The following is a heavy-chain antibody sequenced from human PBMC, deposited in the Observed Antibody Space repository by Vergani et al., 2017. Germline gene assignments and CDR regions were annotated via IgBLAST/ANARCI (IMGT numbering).Heavy chain of an antibody. CDR2: IYHSGRT. D-gene: IGHD4-17*01. V-gene: IGHV4-38-2*01. CDR1: GYSISSGYY. Sequence: QVQLQESGPGLVKPSETLSLTCAVSGYSISSGYYWGWIRQPPGKGLEWIGSIYHSGRTYYNPSLKSRVTISVDTSKNQFSLKLSSVTAAGTAVYYWARHHYGADDNWFDPWGQGTLVTVSS. CDR3: ARHHYGADDNWFDP. J-gene: IGHJ5*02.